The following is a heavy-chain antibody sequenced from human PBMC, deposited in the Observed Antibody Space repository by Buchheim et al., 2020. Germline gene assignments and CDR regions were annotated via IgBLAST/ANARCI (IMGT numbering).Heavy chain of an antibody. J-gene: IGHJ5*02. Sequence: QVQLQESGPGLVKPSETLSLTCNVSGGSVNGYFWSWIRQPPGKGLEWIGCVSYSGSTLYNPSLESRVTISVDTSKNQFPLKLTYVTAADTAVYYCARGLAGGLSPFDPWGQGTL. V-gene: IGHV4-59*02. CDR3: ARGLAGGLSPFDP. D-gene: IGHD2-8*02. CDR2: VSYSGST. CDR1: GGSVNGYF.